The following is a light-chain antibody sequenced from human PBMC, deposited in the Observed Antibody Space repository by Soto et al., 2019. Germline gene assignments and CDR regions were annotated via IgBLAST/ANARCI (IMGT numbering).Light chain of an antibody. Sequence: EIVLTQSPDTLSLSPGERVTLSCRASQSDPKNYLAWYQQKPGQAPRLLIYDASNRATGIPDRFSGYESGTDFTLSISRLDPEDFAVYYCQQYANSPLTFGGGTKLEIK. J-gene: IGKJ4*01. CDR2: DAS. CDR1: QSDPKNY. CDR3: QQYANSPLT. V-gene: IGKV3-20*01.